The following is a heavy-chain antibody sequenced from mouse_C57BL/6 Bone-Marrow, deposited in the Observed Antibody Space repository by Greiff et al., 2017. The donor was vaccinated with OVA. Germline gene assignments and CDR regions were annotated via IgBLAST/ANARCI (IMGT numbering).Heavy chain of an antibody. J-gene: IGHJ2*01. CDR2: ISSGGSYT. D-gene: IGHD2-13*01. CDR3: ARHSGGEGYFDY. Sequence: VQLKESGGDLVKPGGSLKLSCAASGFTFSSYGMSWVRQTPDKRLEWVATISSGGSYTYYPDSVKGRFTISRDNAKNTLYLQMSSLKSEDTAMYYCARHSGGEGYFDYWGQGTTLTVSS. CDR1: GFTFSSYG. V-gene: IGHV5-6*01.